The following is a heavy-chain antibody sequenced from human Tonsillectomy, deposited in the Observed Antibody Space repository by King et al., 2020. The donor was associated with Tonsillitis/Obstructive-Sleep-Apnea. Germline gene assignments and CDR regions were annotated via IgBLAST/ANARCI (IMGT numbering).Heavy chain of an antibody. V-gene: IGHV2-26*01. CDR1: GFSLSNARMG. D-gene: IGHD2-2*01. CDR2: IFSNDEK. J-gene: IGHJ6*03. CDR3: ARAPSTSYFYYYYMDV. Sequence: TLKESGPVLVKPPETLTLTCTVSGFSLSNARMGVSWIRQPPGKALEWLAHIFSNDEKSYSTSLNSRLTISKDTSRSQVVLTMTNMDPVDTATYYCARAPSTSYFYYYYMDVWGKGTTVTVSS.